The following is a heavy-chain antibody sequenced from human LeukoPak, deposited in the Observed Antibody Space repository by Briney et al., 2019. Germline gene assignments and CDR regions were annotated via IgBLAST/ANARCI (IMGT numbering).Heavy chain of an antibody. CDR2: ISGRGKST. CDR3: AALGVGGY. CDR1: GFTFSSYV. J-gene: IGHJ4*02. V-gene: IGHV3-23*01. D-gene: IGHD3-16*01. Sequence: PGGSLRLSCAASGFTFSSYVMSWVRQAPGKGLEWVSCISGRGKSTHFADSAKGRFAISRDNSKNTLSLQMNSLRAEDTAIYYCAALGVGGYWGQGTLVTVSS.